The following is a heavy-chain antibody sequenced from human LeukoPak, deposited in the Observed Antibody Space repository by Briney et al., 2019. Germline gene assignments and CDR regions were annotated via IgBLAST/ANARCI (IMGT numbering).Heavy chain of an antibody. V-gene: IGHV4-38-2*02. CDR3: ARESRLGYFDY. CDR1: GYSINSGYY. J-gene: IGHJ4*02. Sequence: SETLSLTCSVSGYSINSGYYWAWIRQPPGKGLEWIAIIYHTGRAYYNPSLKSRVTISVDTSKNQFFLKLSSVTAADTAVYYCARESRLGYFDYWGQGTLVTVSS. CDR2: IYHTGRA. D-gene: IGHD2-2*01.